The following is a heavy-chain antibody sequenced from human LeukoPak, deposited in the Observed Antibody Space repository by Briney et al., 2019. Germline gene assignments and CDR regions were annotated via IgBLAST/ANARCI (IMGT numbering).Heavy chain of an antibody. D-gene: IGHD3-10*01. J-gene: IGHJ4*02. V-gene: IGHV4-34*01. CDR3: AREVYYYGSGSYYNVFDY. Sequence: PSETLSLTCAVYGGSFSGYYWSWIRQPPGKGLEWIGEINHSGSTNYNPSLKSRVTISVDTSKNQFSLKLSSVTAADTAVYYCAREVYYYGSGSYYNVFDYWGQGTLATVSS. CDR1: GGSFSGYY. CDR2: INHSGST.